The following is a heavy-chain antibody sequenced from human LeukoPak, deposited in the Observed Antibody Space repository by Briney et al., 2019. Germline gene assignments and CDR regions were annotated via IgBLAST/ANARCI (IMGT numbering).Heavy chain of an antibody. CDR3: ARSIFGVVKGDNWSDP. V-gene: IGHV4-4*07. J-gene: IGHJ5*02. CDR2: IYTSGST. Sequence: SETLSLTCTVSGGSISSYYWSWIRQPAGKGLEWIGRIYTSGSTNYNPSLKSRVTMSVDTSKNQFSLKLSSVTAADTAVYYCARSIFGVVKGDNWSDPWGQGTLVTVSS. D-gene: IGHD3-3*01. CDR1: GGSISSYY.